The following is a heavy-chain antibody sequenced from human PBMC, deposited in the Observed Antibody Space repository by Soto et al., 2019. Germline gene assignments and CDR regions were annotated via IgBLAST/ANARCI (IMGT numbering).Heavy chain of an antibody. CDR1: GFSFGRYG. J-gene: IGHJ6*02. V-gene: IGHV3-30*03. CDR2: VSYDGRNR. Sequence: PGGSLRLSCVGSGFSFGRYGIHWVRQAPGKVLEWVAWVSYDGRNRNYADSLKARLTISRDNSKDTAFLQMNSLGPDDTSVYYCAREYLDHGQDVWGQRTSVTVS. CDR3: AREYLDHGQDV.